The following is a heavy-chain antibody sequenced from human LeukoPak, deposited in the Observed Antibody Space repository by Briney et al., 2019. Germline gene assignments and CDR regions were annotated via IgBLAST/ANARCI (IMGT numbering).Heavy chain of an antibody. CDR3: ATDLRYYDSSGYHP. CDR1: GYTFTSYY. J-gene: IGHJ5*02. D-gene: IGHD3-22*01. V-gene: IGHV1-24*01. CDR2: FDPEDGET. Sequence: ASVKVSCKASGYTFTSYYMHWVRQAPGKGLEWMGGFDPEDGETIYAQKFQGRVTMTEDTSTDTAYMELSSLRSEDTAVYYRATDLRYYDSSGYHPWGQGTLVTVSS.